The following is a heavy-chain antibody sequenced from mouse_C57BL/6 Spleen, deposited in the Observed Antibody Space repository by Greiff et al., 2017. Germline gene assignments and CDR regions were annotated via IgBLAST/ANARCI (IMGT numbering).Heavy chain of an antibody. J-gene: IGHJ2*01. Sequence: DVKLVESGGGLVKPGGSLKLSCAASGFTFSSYAMSWVRQTPEKRLEWVATISDGGSYTYYPDNVKGRFTISRDNAKNNLYLQMSHLKSEDTAMYYCAREEQLRFWGQGTTLTVSS. D-gene: IGHD3-2*02. CDR3: AREEQLRF. V-gene: IGHV5-4*01. CDR2: ISDGGSYT. CDR1: GFTFSSYA.